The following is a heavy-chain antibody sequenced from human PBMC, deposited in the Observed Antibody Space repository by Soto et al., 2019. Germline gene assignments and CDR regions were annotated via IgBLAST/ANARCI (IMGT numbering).Heavy chain of an antibody. Sequence: SETLSLTCTVSGGSISSGGYYWSWIRQHPGKGLEWIGYIYYSGSTYYNPSLKSRVTISVETSKNQFSLKLSSVTAADTAVYYCASGRGNYVSYYYYYGMDVWGQGTTVTVSS. CDR2: IYYSGST. CDR1: GGSISSGGYY. J-gene: IGHJ6*02. D-gene: IGHD4-4*01. V-gene: IGHV4-31*02. CDR3: ASGRGNYVSYYYYYGMDV.